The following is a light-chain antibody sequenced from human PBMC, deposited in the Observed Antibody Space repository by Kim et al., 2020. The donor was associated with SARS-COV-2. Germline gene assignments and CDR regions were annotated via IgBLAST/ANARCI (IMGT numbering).Light chain of an antibody. Sequence: EIVFTQSPATLSLSPGERATLSCSAGQSVSSYLAWYQQKPGQAPRLLIYDASNRATGIPARFSGSGSGTDFTLSISSLEPEDFAVYYCQQRSNWSPTFGGGTKLEIK. J-gene: IGKJ4*01. CDR2: DAS. V-gene: IGKV3-11*01. CDR1: QSVSSY. CDR3: QQRSNWSPT.